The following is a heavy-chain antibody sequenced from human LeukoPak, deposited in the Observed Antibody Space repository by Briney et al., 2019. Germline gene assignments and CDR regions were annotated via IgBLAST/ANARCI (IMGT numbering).Heavy chain of an antibody. V-gene: IGHV4-39*01. Sequence: SETLSLTCSVSGDSISSNNYYWGWIRQPPGKGLEWIGSIYHTGSTYYKPSLKSRLTISVDRSNNQVSLRLSSVTAADMAVYYCVRQGYYGSGTYYLPDYWGQGTLVTVSS. CDR3: VRQGYYGSGTYYLPDY. CDR2: IYHTGST. J-gene: IGHJ4*02. CDR1: GDSISSNNYY. D-gene: IGHD3-10*01.